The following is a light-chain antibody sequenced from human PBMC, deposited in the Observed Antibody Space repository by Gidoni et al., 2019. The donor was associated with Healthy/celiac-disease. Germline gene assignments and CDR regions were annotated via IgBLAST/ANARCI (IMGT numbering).Light chain of an antibody. CDR1: QGMSNY. CDR3: QKYNSAAFT. J-gene: IGKJ3*01. CDR2: AAS. Sequence: IQMPQSPASLSASVGNRVSITCRASQGMSNYLAWYQQKPGKVPNLLFYAASTFQSGVPSRFSCSGSGTYFTLTISILQPEDVATYYCQKYNSAAFTFGPGTKVDIK. V-gene: IGKV1-27*01.